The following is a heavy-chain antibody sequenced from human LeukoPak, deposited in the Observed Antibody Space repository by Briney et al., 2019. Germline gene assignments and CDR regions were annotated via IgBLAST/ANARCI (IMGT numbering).Heavy chain of an antibody. CDR1: GYTFTSYY. CDR2: INPSGGST. Sequence: ASVKVSSKASGYTFTSYYMHWVRQAPGQGLEWMGIINPSGGSTSYAQKFQGRVTMTRDTSTSTVYMELSSLRSEDTAVYYCARDHPEMTTLTNDAFDIWGQGTMVTVPS. J-gene: IGHJ3*02. D-gene: IGHD4-17*01. V-gene: IGHV1-46*01. CDR3: ARDHPEMTTLTNDAFDI.